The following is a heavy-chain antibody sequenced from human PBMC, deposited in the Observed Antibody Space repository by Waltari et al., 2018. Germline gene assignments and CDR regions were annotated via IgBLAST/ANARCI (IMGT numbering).Heavy chain of an antibody. CDR3: AKAVQWLVRGWTGGSQVHAFDI. CDR1: GFTFSSYG. CDR2: ISGSGGST. D-gene: IGHD6-19*01. J-gene: IGHJ3*02. Sequence: VQLVESGGGVVQPGGSLRLSCAASGFTFSSYGMHWVRQAPGKGLEWVSAISGSGGSTYDADSVKGRFTISRDNSKNTLYLQMNSLRAEDTAVYYCAKAVQWLVRGWTGGSQVHAFDIWGQGTMVTVSS. V-gene: IGHV3-23*04.